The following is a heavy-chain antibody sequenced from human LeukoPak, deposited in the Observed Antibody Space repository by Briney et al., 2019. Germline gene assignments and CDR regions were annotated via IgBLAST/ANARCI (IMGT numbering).Heavy chain of an antibody. CDR1: GYTFTSYY. D-gene: IGHD3-10*01. V-gene: IGHV1-46*01. CDR2: INPSGGST. CDR3: ARDRVPYGSGTPRTEFDY. J-gene: IGHJ4*02. Sequence: ASVKVSCKASGYTFTSYYMHWVRQAPGQGLEWMGIINPSGGSTSYAQKFQGRVTMTRDMSTSTVYMELSSLRSEDTDVYYCARDRVPYGSGTPRTEFDYWGQGTLVTVSS.